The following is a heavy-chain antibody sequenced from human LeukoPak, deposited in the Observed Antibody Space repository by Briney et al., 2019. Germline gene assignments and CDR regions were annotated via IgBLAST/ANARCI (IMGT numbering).Heavy chain of an antibody. J-gene: IGHJ6*02. CDR1: GFTFSIYG. Sequence: TGGSLRLSCAASGFTFSIYGMHWVRQAPGKGLEWVALIWYDGSNKYYADSVKGRFTISRDNSKNTLYLQMNSLRAEDTAVCYCARAAAAVGMDVWGQGTTVTVSS. CDR2: IWYDGSNK. V-gene: IGHV3-33*01. D-gene: IGHD6-13*01. CDR3: ARAAAAVGMDV.